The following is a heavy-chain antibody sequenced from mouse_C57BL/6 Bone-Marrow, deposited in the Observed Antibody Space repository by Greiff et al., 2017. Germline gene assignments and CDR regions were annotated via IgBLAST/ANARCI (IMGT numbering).Heavy chain of an antibody. CDR1: GYTFTSYG. J-gene: IGHJ2*01. CDR3: ASGPRGFDY. CDR2: IYPRRGNT. Sequence: QVQLKQSGAELVRPGASVKLSCKASGYTFTSYGISWVKQRTGQGLEWIGEIYPRRGNTYYNEKFKGKATLTADKSSSTAYMELSSLTSEDSAVYVCASGPRGFDYWGQGTTLTVSS. V-gene: IGHV1-81*01.